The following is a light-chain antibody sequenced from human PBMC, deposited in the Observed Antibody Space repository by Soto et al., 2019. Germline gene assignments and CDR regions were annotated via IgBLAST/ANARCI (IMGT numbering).Light chain of an antibody. J-gene: IGLJ1*01. CDR3: CSYAGDFYV. Sequence: QSALTQPRSVSGSPGQSVAISCTGTTIDVGSYDYVSWYQQHPGKAPELIIFDVTKRPSGVPDRFSGSKSGNTASLTISGLQAEDEADSFCCSYAGDFYVFGSGTKVTVL. CDR1: TIDVGSYDY. CDR2: DVT. V-gene: IGLV2-11*01.